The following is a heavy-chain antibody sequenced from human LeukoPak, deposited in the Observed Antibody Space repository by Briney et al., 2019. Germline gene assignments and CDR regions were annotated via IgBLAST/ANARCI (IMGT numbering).Heavy chain of an antibody. Sequence: ASVKVSCEASGYTFTSYGISWVRQAPGQGLEWMGWISAYNGNTNYAQKLQGRVTMTTDTSTSTAYMELRSLRSDDTAVYYCARNGGYDILTGYDFDYWGQGTLVTVSS. CDR1: GYTFTSYG. CDR3: ARNGGYDILTGYDFDY. J-gene: IGHJ4*02. D-gene: IGHD3-9*01. V-gene: IGHV1-18*04. CDR2: ISAYNGNT.